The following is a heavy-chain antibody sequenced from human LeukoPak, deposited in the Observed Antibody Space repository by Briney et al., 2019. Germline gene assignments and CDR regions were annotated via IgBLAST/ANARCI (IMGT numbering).Heavy chain of an antibody. CDR1: GGSISSGDYY. CDR3: ARSEARAGTFSFDY. J-gene: IGHJ4*02. V-gene: IGHV4-30-4*08. D-gene: IGHD6-13*01. CDR2: IYYSGST. Sequence: SETLSLTCTVSGGSISSGDYYWNWFRQPPGKGLEWIGHIYYSGSTYCNPSLKSRLTVSVDMSKNQFSLKLSSVTAADTAVYYCARSEARAGTFSFDYWGQGTLVTVSS.